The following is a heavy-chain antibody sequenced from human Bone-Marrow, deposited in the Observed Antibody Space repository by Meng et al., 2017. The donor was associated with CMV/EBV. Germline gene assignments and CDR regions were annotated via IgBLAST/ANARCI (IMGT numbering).Heavy chain of an antibody. V-gene: IGHV3-30*02. CDR2: IRYDGSNK. CDR1: GFTFSSYG. CDR3: ARDSSSWSHFDY. J-gene: IGHJ4*02. Sequence: GESLKISCAASGFTFSSYGMHWVRQAPGKGLEWVAFIRYDGSNKYYVDSVKGRFTISRDNSKNTLYLQMNSLRAEDTAVYYCARDSSSWSHFDYWGQGTLVTVSS. D-gene: IGHD6-13*01.